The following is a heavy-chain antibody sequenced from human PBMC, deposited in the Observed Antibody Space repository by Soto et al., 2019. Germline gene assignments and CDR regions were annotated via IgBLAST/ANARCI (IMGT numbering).Heavy chain of an antibody. J-gene: IGHJ4*02. CDR1: GFTFSRYD. D-gene: IGHD1-26*01. CDR2: ISIDGKTK. Sequence: GGDLRLSCAASGFTFSRYDFHWVRQPPGKGLEWLAVISIDGKTKYYADSVKGRFTISRDNSKSTLYLDMNSLRGDDTAVYYCARDFFLGAPDYLDYWGQGTLVTVSS. CDR3: ARDFFLGAPDYLDY. V-gene: IGHV3-30*04.